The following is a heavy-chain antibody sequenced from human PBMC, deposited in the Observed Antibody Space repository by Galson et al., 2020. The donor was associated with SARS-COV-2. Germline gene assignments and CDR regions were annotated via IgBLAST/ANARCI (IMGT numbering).Heavy chain of an antibody. J-gene: IGHJ6*02. CDR2: INPNSGGT. V-gene: IGHV1-2*02. Sequence: GGSMRLSCKASGYTFTGYYMHWVRQAPGQGLEWMGWINPNSGGTNYAQKFQGRVTMTRDTSISTAYMELSRLRSDDTAVYYCARAYMVRGVIVPEGNYYYYYGMDVWGQGTTVTVSS. CDR1: GYTFTGYY. CDR3: ARAYMVRGVIVPEGNYYYYYGMDV. D-gene: IGHD3-10*01.